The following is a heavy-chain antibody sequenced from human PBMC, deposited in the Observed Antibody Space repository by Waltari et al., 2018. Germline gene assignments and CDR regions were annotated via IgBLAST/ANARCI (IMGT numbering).Heavy chain of an antibody. CDR2: IQKDVSEK. Sequence: EVHLVESGGGLVQPGGSLRLSCAASGFTFTDYWRSWVRQAPGKGPEWVANIQKDVSEKNYVDYVKGRFTISRDNAKDSVYLQMNSLRADDTAMYYCVRDHWGPDYWGQGTLVTVSS. CDR3: VRDHWGPDY. J-gene: IGHJ4*02. D-gene: IGHD7-27*01. V-gene: IGHV3-7*01. CDR1: GFTFTDYW.